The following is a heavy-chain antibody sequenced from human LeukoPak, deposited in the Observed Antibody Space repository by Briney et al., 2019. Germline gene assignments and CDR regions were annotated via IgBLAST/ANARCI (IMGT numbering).Heavy chain of an antibody. CDR3: ARGSIWFGGSKLGY. Sequence: GGSLRLSRAASGFTFSSYSMNWVRQAPGKGLEWVSYISSSSSTIYYADSVKGRFTISRDNAKNSLYLQMNSLRAEDTAVYYCARGSIWFGGSKLGYWGQGTLVTVSS. D-gene: IGHD3-10*01. V-gene: IGHV3-48*01. CDR1: GFTFSSYS. J-gene: IGHJ4*02. CDR2: ISSSSSTI.